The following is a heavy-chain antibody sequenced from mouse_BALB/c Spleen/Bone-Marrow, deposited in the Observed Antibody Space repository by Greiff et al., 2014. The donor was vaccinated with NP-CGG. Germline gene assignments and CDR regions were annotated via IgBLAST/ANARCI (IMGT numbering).Heavy chain of an antibody. CDR3: ARGGEYAMDY. Sequence: QVQLQQSGPELVKPGALVKISCKAPGYTFTSYDINWVKQRPGQGLEWIGWIYPGDDNTKYNEKFKGKSTLTADKSSNTAYMQLSRLTAENSAVYFCARGGEYAMDYWGQGTSVTVSS. V-gene: IGHV1S56*01. CDR2: IYPGDDNT. J-gene: IGHJ4*01. CDR1: GYTFTSYD.